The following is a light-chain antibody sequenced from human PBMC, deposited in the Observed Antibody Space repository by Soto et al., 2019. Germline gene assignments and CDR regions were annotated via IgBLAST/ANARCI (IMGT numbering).Light chain of an antibody. CDR2: HAS. Sequence: EIVLTQSPATVSVSPGERATLSCRASQSVSDKLAWYQQKPGQAPRLLIYHASARATGIPARFSGSGSETDFTLTISRLEPEDFAVYYCQQRSYPITFGQGTRLEIK. CDR3: QQRSYPIT. V-gene: IGKV3-15*01. CDR1: QSVSDK. J-gene: IGKJ5*01.